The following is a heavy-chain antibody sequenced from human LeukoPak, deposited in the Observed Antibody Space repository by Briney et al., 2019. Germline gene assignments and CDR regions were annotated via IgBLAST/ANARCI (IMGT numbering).Heavy chain of an antibody. J-gene: IGHJ6*03. CDR1: GGSISSGSYY. CDR2: IYYSGST. Sequence: SETLSLTCTVSGGSISSGSYYWSWIRQPPGKGLEWIGYIYYSGSTSYNPSLKSRVTISVDTSKNRFSLKLSSVTAADTAVYYCARDHYDSSGYLHYFYYMDVWGKGTTVTVSS. D-gene: IGHD3-22*01. V-gene: IGHV4-61*03. CDR3: ARDHYDSSGYLHYFYYMDV.